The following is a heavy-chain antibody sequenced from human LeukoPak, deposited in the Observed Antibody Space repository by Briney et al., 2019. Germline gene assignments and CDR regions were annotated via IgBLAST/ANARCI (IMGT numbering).Heavy chain of an antibody. V-gene: IGHV3-48*03. CDR2: ISGSGSTK. CDR1: AFTFCTYE. Sequence: PGGSLRRSGTASGFASAFTFCTYEMNWVRQAPGKGLEWLSHISGSGSTKYHADSVKGRFIVSRDNTKNSLYLQMNSLRVEDTAIYYCARDESAYSYGFHWYFDLWGRGTLVTVSS. J-gene: IGHJ2*01. D-gene: IGHD5-18*01. CDR3: ARDESAYSYGFHWYFDL.